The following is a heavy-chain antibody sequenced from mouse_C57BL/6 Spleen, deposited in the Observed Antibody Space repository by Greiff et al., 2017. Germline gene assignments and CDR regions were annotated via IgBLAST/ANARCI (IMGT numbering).Heavy chain of an antibody. CDR1: GYTFTSYG. CDR3: AREDSSGYVRYAMDY. Sequence: QVQLQQSGAELARPGASVKLSCKASGYTFTSYGISWVKQRTGQGLEWIGEIYPRSGNTYYNEKFKGKATLTADKSSSTAYMELRSLTSEDSAVYFCAREDSSGYVRYAMDYWGQGTSVTVSS. D-gene: IGHD3-2*02. CDR2: IYPRSGNT. J-gene: IGHJ4*01. V-gene: IGHV1-81*01.